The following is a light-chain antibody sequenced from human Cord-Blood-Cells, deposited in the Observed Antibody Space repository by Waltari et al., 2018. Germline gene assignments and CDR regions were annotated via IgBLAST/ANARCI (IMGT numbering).Light chain of an antibody. J-gene: IGKJ2*01. CDR2: AAS. CDR3: QQSYITPYT. Sequence: DIQMTQSPSSLSAAVGDRVNITCRASQSISSYLNWYQQKQGKAPKLLIYAASSLQSGVPSRFSGSGSGTDFTLTISSLQPEDFATYYCQQSYITPYTFGQGTKLEIK. V-gene: IGKV1-39*01. CDR1: QSISSY.